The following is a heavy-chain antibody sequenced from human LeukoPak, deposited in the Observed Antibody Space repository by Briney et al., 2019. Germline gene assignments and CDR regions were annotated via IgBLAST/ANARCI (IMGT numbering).Heavy chain of an antibody. Sequence: GASVKVSCKASGGTFSSYAISWVRQAPGQGLEWMGGIIPIFGTANYAQKFQGRVTITADKSTSTAYMELSSLRSEDTAVYYCARDLGYSSGWFFDYWGQGTLVTVSS. CDR3: ARDLGYSSGWFFDY. V-gene: IGHV1-69*06. CDR2: IIPIFGTA. J-gene: IGHJ4*02. CDR1: GGTFSSYA. D-gene: IGHD6-19*01.